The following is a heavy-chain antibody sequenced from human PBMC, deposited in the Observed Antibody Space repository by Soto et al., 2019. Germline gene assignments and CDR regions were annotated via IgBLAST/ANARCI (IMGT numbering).Heavy chain of an antibody. CDR2: IYYSGST. V-gene: IGHV4-39*01. CDR1: GGSIRDSNDH. Sequence: SETLSLTCTVSGGSIRDSNDHWGWIRQPQRKRQEGIGRIYYSGSTYYNPSLKSRVTISVDTSKNQFSLKLSSVTAADTAVYYCARHVQEGGYYYYYGMDVWGQGTTVTVSS. CDR3: ARHVQEGGYYYYYGMDV. J-gene: IGHJ6*02. D-gene: IGHD6-13*01.